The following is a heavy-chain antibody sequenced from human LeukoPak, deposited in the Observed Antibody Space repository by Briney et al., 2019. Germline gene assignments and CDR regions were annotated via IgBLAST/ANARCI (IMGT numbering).Heavy chain of an antibody. D-gene: IGHD3-10*01. CDR1: RGSISSYY. V-gene: IGHV4-59*01. CDR3: ASSFGNYALDY. Sequence: SETLSLTCTVSRGSISSYYWSWIRQPPGTGVEWIGYIYYSGSTNYNPSLKRRVTISVDTSKNQFSLKLSSVTAADTAVYYCASSFGNYALDYWGQGTLVTVSS. CDR2: IYYSGST. J-gene: IGHJ4*02.